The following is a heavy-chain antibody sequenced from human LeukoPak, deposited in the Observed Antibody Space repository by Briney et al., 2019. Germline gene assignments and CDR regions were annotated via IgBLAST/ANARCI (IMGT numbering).Heavy chain of an antibody. D-gene: IGHD6-19*01. CDR1: GLTFSSYS. V-gene: IGHV3-48*04. CDR2: ISSSSSTI. Sequence: GGSLRLSCAASGLTFSSYSMNWVRQAPGKGPEWVSYISSSSSTIYYADSVKGRFTISRDNAKNSLYLQMNSLRAEDAAVYYCARVRISSGPRGYYFDYWGQGTLVTVSS. J-gene: IGHJ4*02. CDR3: ARVRISSGPRGYYFDY.